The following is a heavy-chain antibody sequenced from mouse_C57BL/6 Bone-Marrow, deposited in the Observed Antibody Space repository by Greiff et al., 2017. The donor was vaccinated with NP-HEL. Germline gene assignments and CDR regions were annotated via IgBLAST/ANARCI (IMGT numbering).Heavy chain of an antibody. Sequence: VQLQQSGTVLARPGASVKMSCKTSGYTFTSYWMHWVKQRPGQGLEWIGAIYPGNSDTSYNQKFKGKAKLTAVTSARTAYMELSSLTNEDSAVYYCTMDLLWLRREAYWGQGTLVTVSA. J-gene: IGHJ3*01. CDR1: GYTFTSYW. CDR2: IYPGNSDT. D-gene: IGHD2-2*01. V-gene: IGHV1-5*01. CDR3: TMDLLWLRREAY.